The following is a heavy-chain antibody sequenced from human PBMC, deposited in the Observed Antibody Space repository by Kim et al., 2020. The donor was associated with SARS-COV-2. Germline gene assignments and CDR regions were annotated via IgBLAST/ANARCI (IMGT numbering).Heavy chain of an antibody. D-gene: IGHD3-10*01. CDR1: GYTLTELS. CDR3: ATLGSPPGAHYYYYGMGV. Sequence: ASVKVSCKVSGYTLTELSMHWVRQAPGKGLEWMGGFDPEDGETIYAQKFQGRVTMTEDTSTDTAYMELSSLRSEDTAVYYCATLGSPPGAHYYYYGMGVWGQGTTVTVSS. J-gene: IGHJ6*02. V-gene: IGHV1-24*01. CDR2: FDPEDGET.